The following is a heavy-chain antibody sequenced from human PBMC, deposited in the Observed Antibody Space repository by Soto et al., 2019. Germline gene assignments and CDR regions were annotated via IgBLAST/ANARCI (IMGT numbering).Heavy chain of an antibody. CDR2: LRPRTGNT. CDR1: GYTFTNYY. V-gene: IGHV1-46*01. J-gene: IGHJ4*02. CDR3: AREPNEAFYFDY. Sequence: ASVKFSCKASGYTFTNYYIHWFRQAPGQGLEWLGILRPRTGNTQYAQRFQGRVTMTSDTSTSTVYMELTSLRSGDTAVYYCAREPNEAFYFDYWGQGSQVTVSS.